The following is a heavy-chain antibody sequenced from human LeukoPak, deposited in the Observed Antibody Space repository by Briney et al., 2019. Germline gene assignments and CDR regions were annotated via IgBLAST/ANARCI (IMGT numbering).Heavy chain of an antibody. V-gene: IGHV4-30-4*01. CDR1: GCSISSGDYY. CDR2: IRYSGSS. CDR3: ARGLNYDVLTGYKDNIDY. D-gene: IGHD3-9*01. Sequence: SETLSLTCTVSGCSISSGDYYWSWIGQPPGKGLEWIGYIRYSGSSYSNPSLKSRVTISVDTSKNQFSLKLNSVTAADTAVYYCARGLNYDVLTGYKDNIDYWGQGTLVTVSS. J-gene: IGHJ4*02.